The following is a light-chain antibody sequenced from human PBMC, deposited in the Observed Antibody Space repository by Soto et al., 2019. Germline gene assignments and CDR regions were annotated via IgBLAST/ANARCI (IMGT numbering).Light chain of an antibody. V-gene: IGKV1-39*01. CDR1: QTISTY. CDR3: QQSYNTPLT. CDR2: DAS. Sequence: DIQMTQSPSSLAASVGDRVTITCRASQTISTYVNWYRQKSGAAPELLIYDASTLQSGVPSRFRGGGSGTDFTLTISSLQLEDFATYYCQQSYNTPLTFGQGTKVDIK. J-gene: IGKJ1*01.